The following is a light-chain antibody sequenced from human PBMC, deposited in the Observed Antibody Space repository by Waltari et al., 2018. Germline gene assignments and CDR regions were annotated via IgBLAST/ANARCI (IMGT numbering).Light chain of an antibody. Sequence: QSVLTQPPSASGTPGQRVTISCSGSRSNIGQNYVFWYQQFPGTAPQLLIYRIYQRPSGVPHCFAGSKSGTSASLAISGLRSEDEADYYCAAWDDSLSLWVFGGGTKLTVL. CDR3: AAWDDSLSLWV. CDR2: RIY. V-gene: IGLV1-47*01. J-gene: IGLJ3*02. CDR1: RSNIGQNY.